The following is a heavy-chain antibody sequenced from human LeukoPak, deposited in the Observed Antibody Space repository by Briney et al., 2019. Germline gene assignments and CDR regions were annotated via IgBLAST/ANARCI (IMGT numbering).Heavy chain of an antibody. V-gene: IGHV3-21*01. CDR3: AREHVYDILTGYYYYFDY. Sequence: GGSLRLSCAASGFTFSNYAMNWVRQAPGKGLEWVSTISGGGGTTYYADSVKGRFTISRDNAKNSLYLQMNSLRAEDTAVYYCAREHVYDILTGYYYYFDYWGQGTLVTVSS. CDR2: ISGGGGTT. D-gene: IGHD3-9*01. CDR1: GFTFSNYA. J-gene: IGHJ4*02.